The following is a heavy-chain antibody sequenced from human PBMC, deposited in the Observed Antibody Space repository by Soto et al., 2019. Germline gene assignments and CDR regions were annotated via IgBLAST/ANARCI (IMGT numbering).Heavy chain of an antibody. D-gene: IGHD6-6*01. CDR3: ARDLSPIADRRVYYYGMDV. V-gene: IGHV3-11*06. CDR1: GFTFSDYY. Sequence: GGSLRLSCAASGFTFSDYYMSWIRQAPGKGLEWVSYISSSSSYTNYADSVKGRFTISRDNAKNSLYLQMNSLRAEDTAVYYCARDLSPIADRRVYYYGMDVWGQGTTVTVSS. J-gene: IGHJ6*02. CDR2: ISSSSSYT.